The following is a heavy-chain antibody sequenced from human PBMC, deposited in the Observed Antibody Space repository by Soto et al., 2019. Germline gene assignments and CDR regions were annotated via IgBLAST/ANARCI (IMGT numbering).Heavy chain of an antibody. V-gene: IGHV3-30*18. D-gene: IGHD3-10*01. CDR3: AKDHSWDGSGSPDFDY. CDR2: ISYDGSNK. CDR1: GFTFSSYG. Sequence: QVQLVESGGGVVQPGRSLRLSCAASGFTFSSYGMHWVRQAPGKGLEWVAVISYDGSNKYYADSVKGRFTISRDNSKNTLYLQMNSLRAEDTAVYYCAKDHSWDGSGSPDFDYSGQGTLVTVSS. J-gene: IGHJ4*02.